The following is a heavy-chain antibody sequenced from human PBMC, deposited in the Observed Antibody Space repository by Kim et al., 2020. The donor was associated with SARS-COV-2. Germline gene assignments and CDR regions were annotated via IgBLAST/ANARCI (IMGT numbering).Heavy chain of an antibody. CDR2: IYGGGSI. CDR3: SRAVGRGWSKGALDI. V-gene: IGHV3-66*01. J-gene: IGHJ3*02. CDR1: EFTVNNNY. Sequence: GGSLRLSCAVSEFTVNNNYMNWVRQAPGKALECVAVIYGGGSIFYADSVMSRFTISRDSSKNMVHLQQNNLIVADAAAYYCSRAVGRGWSKGALDI. D-gene: IGHD6-19*01.